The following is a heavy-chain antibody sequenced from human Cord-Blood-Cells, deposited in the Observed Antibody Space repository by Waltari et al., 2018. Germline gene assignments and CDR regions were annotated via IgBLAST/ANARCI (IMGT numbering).Heavy chain of an antibody. CDR1: WVTVSSNH. Sequence: EVQLVETGGGLIQPGGSLRLSCAASWVTVSSNHMSWVRQAPGKGKALHSVIYSGGSKYYADPVKGRFTISRDNSKNTRYLQMNSLRAEDTAVYYCAREGSWSYAFDIWGQGTMVTVSS. CDR3: AREGSWSYAFDI. D-gene: IGHD1-26*01. J-gene: IGHJ3*02. V-gene: IGHV3-53*02. CDR2: IYSGGSK.